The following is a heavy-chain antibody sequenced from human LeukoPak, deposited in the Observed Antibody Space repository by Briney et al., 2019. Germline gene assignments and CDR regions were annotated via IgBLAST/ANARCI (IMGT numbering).Heavy chain of an antibody. CDR2: IYYSGST. D-gene: IGHD6-13*01. CDR1: GGSISSYY. CDR3: ARGPRYSTPGFLLY. Sequence: SQTLSLTCTVSGGSISSYYWSWIRQPPGKGLEWIGYIYYSGSTNYNPSLKSRVTISVDTSKNQFSLKLSSVTAADTAVYYCARGPRYSTPGFLLYWGQGTLVTVSS. J-gene: IGHJ4*02. V-gene: IGHV4-59*12.